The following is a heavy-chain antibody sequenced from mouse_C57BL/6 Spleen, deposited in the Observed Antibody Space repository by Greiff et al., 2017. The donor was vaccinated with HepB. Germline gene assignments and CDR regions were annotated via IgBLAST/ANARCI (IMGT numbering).Heavy chain of an antibody. D-gene: IGHD2-4*01. CDR2: IDPSDSYT. Sequence: QVQLQQPGAELVKPGASVKLSCKASGYTFTSYWMQWVKQRPGQGLEWIGEIDPSDSYTTYNQKFKGKATLTVDTSASTAYMQLSSLPSEDSAVYYCARDGLRYYFDYWGQGTTLTVSS. J-gene: IGHJ2*01. CDR1: GYTFTSYW. V-gene: IGHV1-50*01. CDR3: ARDGLRYYFDY.